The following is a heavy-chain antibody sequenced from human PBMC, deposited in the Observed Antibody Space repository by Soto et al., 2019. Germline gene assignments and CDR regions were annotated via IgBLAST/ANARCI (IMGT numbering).Heavy chain of an antibody. CDR1: GYLISSGYY. CDR2: IDYSGRT. Sequence: SETLSLTCSVSGYLISSGYYWGWVRQTPGKGLEWLGSIDYSGRTYYSPSLKSRVSTSVDLSKNQFSLKLRSVTAADTAVYFCARDLSSGYDSCYFDYWGQGTLVTVSS. J-gene: IGHJ4*02. CDR3: ARDLSSGYDSCYFDY. V-gene: IGHV4-38-2*02. D-gene: IGHD3-22*01.